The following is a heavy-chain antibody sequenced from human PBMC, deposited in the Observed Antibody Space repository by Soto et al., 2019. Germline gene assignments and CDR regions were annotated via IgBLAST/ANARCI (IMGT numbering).Heavy chain of an antibody. J-gene: IGHJ4*02. CDR2: MSYDGSNE. CDR1: GFTFSSHA. CDR3: ARDSILYGTTLPTPLDY. V-gene: IGHV3-30-3*01. Sequence: QVQLVASGGGVVQPGRSLRLSCAASGFTFSSHAMHWVRQAPGKGLEWVAVMSYDGSNEYYADSVKVLFTISRDNSNNTVYLQMDSLGGEDTALYYCARDSILYGTTLPTPLDYGGQGALVSVSS. D-gene: IGHD4-17*01.